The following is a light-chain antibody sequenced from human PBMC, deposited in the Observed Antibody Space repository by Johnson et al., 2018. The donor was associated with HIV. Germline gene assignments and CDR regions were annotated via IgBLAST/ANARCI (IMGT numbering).Light chain of an antibody. CDR1: SSNIGNNY. V-gene: IGLV1-51*01. Sequence: QSVLTQPPSVSAAPGQKVNISCSGSSSNIGNNYVSWYQQLPGTAPKLLIYDNNKRPSGIPDRFSGSKSGTSATLAITGLQTGDEADYYCGTWDSSLSAYVFGTGTKVTVL. CDR2: DNN. J-gene: IGLJ1*01. CDR3: GTWDSSLSAYV.